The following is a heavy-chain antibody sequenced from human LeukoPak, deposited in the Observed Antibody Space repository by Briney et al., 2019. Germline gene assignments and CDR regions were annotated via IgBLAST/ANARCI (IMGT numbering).Heavy chain of an antibody. J-gene: IGHJ6*02. CDR3: ARSRRDNYYYYYGMDV. Sequence: PGGSLRLSCAASGFTFSSHWMHWVRQAPGKGLVWVSRINSDGSSTLYADPVKGRFTISRDNAKNTLYLQMNSLRAEDTAVYYCARSRRDNYYYYYGMDVWGQGTTVTVSS. V-gene: IGHV3-74*01. D-gene: IGHD5-24*01. CDR2: INSDGSST. CDR1: GFTFSSHW.